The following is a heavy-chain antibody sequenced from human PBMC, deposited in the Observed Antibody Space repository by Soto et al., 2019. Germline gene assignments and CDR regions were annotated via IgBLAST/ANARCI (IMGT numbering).Heavy chain of an antibody. CDR3: AKARCTTSNCYVPDY. CDR2: ISGSGGSP. Sequence: AGGSLRLSCAASGFSFSTYTMSWGRRAPGKGLEWVSAISGSGGSPSYADSVQGRFTISRDNPKKTLYLQMNSLRAEDTAVYYCAKARCTTSNCYVPDYWGQGTLVTVSS. D-gene: IGHD2-8*01. V-gene: IGHV3-23*01. J-gene: IGHJ4*02. CDR1: GFSFSTYT.